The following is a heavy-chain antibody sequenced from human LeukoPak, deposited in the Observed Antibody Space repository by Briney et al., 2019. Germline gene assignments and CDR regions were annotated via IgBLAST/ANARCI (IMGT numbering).Heavy chain of an antibody. Sequence: SQTLSLTCAISGDNVSSNSAAWNWIRQSPSRGLEWLGRTHYRSKWYNDYAVSVKSRITINPDTSKNQFSLQLNSVTPEDTAVYYCARGDDSSGYYLFDYWGQGTLVTVSS. J-gene: IGHJ4*02. CDR1: GDNVSSNSAA. V-gene: IGHV6-1*01. CDR3: ARGDDSSGYYLFDY. D-gene: IGHD3-22*01. CDR2: THYRSKWYN.